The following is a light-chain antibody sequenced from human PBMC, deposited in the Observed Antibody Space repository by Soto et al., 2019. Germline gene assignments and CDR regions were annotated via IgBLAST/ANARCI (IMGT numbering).Light chain of an antibody. J-gene: IGLJ3*02. Sequence: QSVLTQPASVSGSPGQSITISCTGTSSDVGNYRYVSWYQQHPGKAPKLMVYEVTNRPSEVSDRFSGSKSGNMASLTISGLQAEDEADYYCSSYTTRSTWVFGGGTKVTVL. CDR1: SSDVGNYRY. CDR3: SSYTTRSTWV. CDR2: EVT. V-gene: IGLV2-14*01.